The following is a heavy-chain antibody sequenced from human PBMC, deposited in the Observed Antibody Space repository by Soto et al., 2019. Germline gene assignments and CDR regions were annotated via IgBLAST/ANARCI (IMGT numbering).Heavy chain of an antibody. V-gene: IGHV4-59*01. D-gene: IGHD5-12*01. CDR2: IYYSGST. Sequence: PSETLSLTCTVSCGSISSYYWSWIRQPPGKGLEWIGYIYYSGSTNYNPSLKSRVTISVDTSKNQFSLKLSSVTTADTAVYYCARVKWLRNGPFDYWGQGTLVTVSS. CDR3: ARVKWLRNGPFDY. J-gene: IGHJ4*02. CDR1: CGSISSYY.